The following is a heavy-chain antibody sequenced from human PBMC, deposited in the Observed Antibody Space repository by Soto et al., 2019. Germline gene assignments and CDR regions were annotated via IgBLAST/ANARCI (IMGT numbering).Heavy chain of an antibody. D-gene: IGHD6-6*01. CDR2: TNHSGST. CDR1: GGSFSGYY. Sequence: QVQLQQWGAGLLKPSDTLSLTCAVYGGSFSGYYWSWLRHPPGKGLEWIVDTNHSGSTNYSTSLESRVTVSVDTSKKQFSLKLSSVTAADTAVYYCARVGRLAARFAFDISGQGTMVTVSS. V-gene: IGHV4-34*01. CDR3: ARVGRLAARFAFDI. J-gene: IGHJ3*02.